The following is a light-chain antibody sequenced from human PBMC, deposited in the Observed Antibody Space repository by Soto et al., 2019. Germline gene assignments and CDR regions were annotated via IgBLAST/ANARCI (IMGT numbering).Light chain of an antibody. CDR3: GTWDSSLSAGV. CDR1: SSNIGDNY. Sequence: QSVLTQPPSVSAAPGQKATISCSGSSSNIGDNYVSWYQQLPGTAPKLLIYDNNKRPSVIPDRFSGSKSGTSATLDITGLQTGDEADYYCGTWDSSLSAGVFGGGTKLTVL. J-gene: IGLJ3*02. V-gene: IGLV1-51*01. CDR2: DNN.